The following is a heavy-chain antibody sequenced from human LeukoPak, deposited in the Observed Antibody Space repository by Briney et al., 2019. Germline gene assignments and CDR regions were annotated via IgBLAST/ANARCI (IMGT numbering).Heavy chain of an antibody. V-gene: IGHV3-7*01. J-gene: IGHJ4*02. Sequence: GGSLRLSCAASGFTFSNYWLTWVRQAPGQGLEWVAKIKQDGREKHYVDSVKGRFTISRDNAKNSLYLQMNSLRAEDTAVYYCARDRQIAYWGQGTLDTVSS. CDR2: IKQDGREK. CDR1: GFTFSNYW. CDR3: ARDRQIAY.